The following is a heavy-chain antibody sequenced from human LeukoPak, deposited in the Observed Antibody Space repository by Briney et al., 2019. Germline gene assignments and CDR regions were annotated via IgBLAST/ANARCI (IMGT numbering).Heavy chain of an antibody. CDR3: ARDLLVAAAGTVY. D-gene: IGHD6-13*01. CDR1: GFTFSSYS. Sequence: PGGSLRLSCAASGFTFSSYSMNWVRQAPGKGLEWVSSISSSSSYIYYADSVKGRFTISRGNAKNSLYLQMNSLRAEDTAVYYCARDLLVAAAGTVYWGQGTLVTVSS. CDR2: ISSSSSYI. V-gene: IGHV3-21*01. J-gene: IGHJ4*02.